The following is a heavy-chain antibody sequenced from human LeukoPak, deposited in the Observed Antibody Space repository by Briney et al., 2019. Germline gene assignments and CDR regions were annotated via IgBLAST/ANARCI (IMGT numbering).Heavy chain of an antibody. J-gene: IGHJ4*02. CDR2: IYSGGST. CDR3: ARGRFSSGWHFDY. D-gene: IGHD6-19*01. Sequence: PGGSLRLSCAASGFTVSSNCMSWVRQAPGKGLEWVSLIYSGGSTYYADSVKGRFTISRDNSKNTLYLQMNSLSADDTAVYYCARGRFSSGWHFDYWGQGTLVSVSS. CDR1: GFTVSSNC. V-gene: IGHV3-53*01.